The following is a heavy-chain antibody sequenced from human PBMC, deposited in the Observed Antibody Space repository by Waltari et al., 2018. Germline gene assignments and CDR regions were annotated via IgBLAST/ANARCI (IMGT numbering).Heavy chain of an antibody. CDR1: GWSFSGYY. CDR2: INHSGST. CDR3: ARRLAAAGTGWFDP. Sequence: QVQLQQWGAGLLKHLETLSLTCAVYGWSFSGYYWSWIRQTPGKGLEWIGEINHSGSTNYNPSLKSRVTISVDTSKNQFSLKLSSVTAADTAVYYCARRLAAAGTGWFDPWGQGTLVTVSS. J-gene: IGHJ5*02. V-gene: IGHV4-34*01. D-gene: IGHD6-13*01.